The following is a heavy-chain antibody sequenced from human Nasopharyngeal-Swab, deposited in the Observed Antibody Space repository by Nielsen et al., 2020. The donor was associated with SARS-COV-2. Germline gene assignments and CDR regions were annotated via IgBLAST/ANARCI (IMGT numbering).Heavy chain of an antibody. J-gene: IGHJ6*02. CDR2: IKQDGSEK. D-gene: IGHD6-13*01. V-gene: IGHV3-7*01. Sequence: GESLKISCAASGFTFSSYWMSWVRQAPGKGLEWVANIKQDGSEKYYVDSVKGRFTISRDNAKNSLYLQMNSLRAEDTAVYYCARVGRGYSSSWYFGNHYGMDVWGQGTTVTVSS. CDR3: ARVGRGYSSSWYFGNHYGMDV. CDR1: GFTFSSYW.